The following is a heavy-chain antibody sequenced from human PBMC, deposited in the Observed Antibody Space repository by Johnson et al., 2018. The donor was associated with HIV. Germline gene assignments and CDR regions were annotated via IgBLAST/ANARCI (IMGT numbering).Heavy chain of an antibody. CDR1: GFTFSSYG. CDR2: ISYNGSNK. CDR3: VKPPREVTVVDAFDI. J-gene: IGHJ3*02. V-gene: IGHV3-30*18. Sequence: QVQLVESGGGVVQPGKSLRLSCAASGFTFSSYGMHWVRQAPGKGLEWVAVISYNGSNKYYADSVKGRFTISRDNSKNTLFLQMNSLRPEDTALYSCVKPPREVTVVDAFDIWGQGTMVTVSS. D-gene: IGHD4-23*01.